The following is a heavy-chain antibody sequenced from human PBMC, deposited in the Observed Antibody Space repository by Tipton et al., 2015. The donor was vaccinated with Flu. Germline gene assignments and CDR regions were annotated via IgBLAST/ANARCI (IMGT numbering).Heavy chain of an antibody. V-gene: IGHV4-59*08. J-gene: IGHJ5*02. D-gene: IGHD4-11*01. CDR3: ARRDYTNYVSDPKSWFDP. Sequence: GLVKPSETLSLTCTVSGASISSSYWTWVRQFPGKGLEWIGTVSRSGSTIYSPSLKSRVTISIDRSKNQFSLNLKSVTAADMAVYYRARRDYTNYVSDPKSWFDPWGQGTLVAVSS. CDR1: GASISSSY. CDR2: VSRSGST.